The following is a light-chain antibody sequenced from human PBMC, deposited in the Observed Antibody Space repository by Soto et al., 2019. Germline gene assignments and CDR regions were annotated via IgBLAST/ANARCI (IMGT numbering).Light chain of an antibody. CDR2: RNN. CDR3: ATWDDSLNGFYV. J-gene: IGLJ1*01. V-gene: IGLV1-47*01. CDR1: TSNIGSNY. Sequence: QSLLTQPPSASGTPGQGVTISCSGSTSNIGSNYVYWYQQLPGTAPKLLIYRNNQRPSGVPDRFSGSKSDTSASLAISGLRSDDEADYFCATWDDSLNGFYVFGTGTKLTVL.